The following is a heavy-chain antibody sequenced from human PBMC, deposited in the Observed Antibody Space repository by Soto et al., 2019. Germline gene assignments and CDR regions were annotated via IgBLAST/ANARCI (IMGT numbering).Heavy chain of an antibody. J-gene: IGHJ4*02. Sequence: LGESLKISCKGSGYIFTTYWIGWVRQMPGRGLELMGIIYPGDSDTRYSPSFQGQVTISADKSISTAYLQWSSLKASDTAMYYCARSPHLYCSNGVCIKGPFDYWGQGTLVTAPQ. CDR2: IYPGDSDT. CDR3: ARSPHLYCSNGVCIKGPFDY. V-gene: IGHV5-51*01. D-gene: IGHD2-8*01. CDR1: GYIFTTYW.